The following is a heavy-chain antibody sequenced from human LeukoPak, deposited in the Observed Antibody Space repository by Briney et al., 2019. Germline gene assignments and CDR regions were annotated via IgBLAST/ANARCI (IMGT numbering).Heavy chain of an antibody. CDR2: IIPIFGIA. D-gene: IGHD2-2*01. J-gene: IGHJ6*02. Sequence: SVKVSCKASGGTFSSYAISWVRQAPGQGLEWMGRIIPIFGIANYAQKFQGRVTITADKSTSTAYMELSSLRSEDTAVYYCARVNRYCRSTSCGMDYGMDVWGQGITVTVSS. V-gene: IGHV1-69*04. CDR1: GGTFSSYA. CDR3: ARVNRYCRSTSCGMDYGMDV.